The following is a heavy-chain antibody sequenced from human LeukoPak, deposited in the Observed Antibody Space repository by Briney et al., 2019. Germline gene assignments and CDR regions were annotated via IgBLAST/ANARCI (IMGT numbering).Heavy chain of an antibody. V-gene: IGHV3-74*01. Sequence: PGGSLRLSCAASGFTFSSNWMHWVRQGPGKGLVWVSRISTDGSSTTYADSVKGRFTISRGNAKNTLYLQMNSLRAEDTAVYYCSRASSSVPNLLDYWGQGTLVTVSS. CDR1: GFTFSSNW. D-gene: IGHD6-19*01. J-gene: IGHJ4*02. CDR2: ISTDGSST. CDR3: SRASSSVPNLLDY.